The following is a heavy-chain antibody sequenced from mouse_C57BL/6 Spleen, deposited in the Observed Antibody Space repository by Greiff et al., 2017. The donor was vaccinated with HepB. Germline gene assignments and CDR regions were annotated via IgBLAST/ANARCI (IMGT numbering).Heavy chain of an antibody. V-gene: IGHV1-69*01. CDR1: GYTFTSYW. J-gene: IGHJ1*03. CDR2: IDPSDSYT. Sequence: QVQLQQPGAELVMPGASVKLSRKASGYTFTSYWMHWVKQRPGQGLEWIGEIDPSDSYTNYNQKFKGKSTLTVDKSSSTAYMQLSSLTSEDSAVYYCARSRERYFDVWGTGTTVTVSS. CDR3: ARSRERYFDV.